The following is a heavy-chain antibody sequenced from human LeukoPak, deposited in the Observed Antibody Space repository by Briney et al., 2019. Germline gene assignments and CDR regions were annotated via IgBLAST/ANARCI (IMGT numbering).Heavy chain of an antibody. D-gene: IGHD6-13*01. CDR3: ARPRLAAAGSAFDI. Sequence: GESLKISCKGSGYTFTNYWISWVRQMPGKGLEWMGRIDPRDSYTNYSPSFQGRVTISADKSISTAYLQWGSLKASDTAMYYCARPRLAAAGSAFDIWGQGTMVTVSS. J-gene: IGHJ3*02. CDR2: IDPRDSYT. CDR1: GYTFTNYW. V-gene: IGHV5-10-1*01.